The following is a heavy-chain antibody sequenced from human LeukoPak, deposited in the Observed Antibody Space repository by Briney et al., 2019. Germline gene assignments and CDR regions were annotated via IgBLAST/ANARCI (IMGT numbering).Heavy chain of an antibody. CDR1: GFTFSDYY. J-gene: IGHJ5*02. V-gene: IGHV3-11*06. Sequence: GGSLRLSCAASGFTFSDYYMSWIRQAPGKGLEWVSYISSSSSYTNYADSVKGRFTISRDNAKNSLYLQMNSLRAEDTAVYYCATTNLDWLLDLWGQGTLVTVSS. CDR2: ISSSSSYT. D-gene: IGHD3-9*01. CDR3: ATTNLDWLLDL.